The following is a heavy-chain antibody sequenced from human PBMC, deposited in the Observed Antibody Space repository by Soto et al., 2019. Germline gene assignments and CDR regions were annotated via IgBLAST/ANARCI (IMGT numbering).Heavy chain of an antibody. D-gene: IGHD2-15*01. CDR1: GFTYSTYT. J-gene: IGHJ6*02. CDR2: IQNDGSRT. CDR3: ARGNLGGFDL. Sequence: PGGSLRLSCASSGFTYSTYTMHWVRQAPGQGLVWVAHIQNDGSRTTYADSVKGRFTISRDNAKNTMYLQMNSLGAEDTAVYYCARGNLGGFDLWGQGTTVTVSS. V-gene: IGHV3-74*01.